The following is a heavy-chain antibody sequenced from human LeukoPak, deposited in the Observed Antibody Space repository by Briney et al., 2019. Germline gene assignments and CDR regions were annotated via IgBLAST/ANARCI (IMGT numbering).Heavy chain of an antibody. D-gene: IGHD1-14*01. J-gene: IGHJ4*02. CDR1: GFTFNTYA. CDR2: ISASGAGT. CDR3: AKDWSGSDYFDY. V-gene: IGHV3-23*01. Sequence: GGSLRLSCAASGFTFNTYAMSWVRQAPGKGLEWVSSISASGAGTYYADSVKGRFTISRDNSENTVYLQMNSLRAEDTAIYYCAKDWSGSDYFDYWGQGTLVTGSS.